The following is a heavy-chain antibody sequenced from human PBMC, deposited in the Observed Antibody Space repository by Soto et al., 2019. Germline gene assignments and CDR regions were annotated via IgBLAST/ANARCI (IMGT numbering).Heavy chain of an antibody. D-gene: IGHD6-19*01. CDR2: IRSFDYRT. CDR1: GFAFSQYG. J-gene: IGHJ4*02. CDR3: AKDVESGWYEAFDY. Sequence: GGSLRLSCTASGFAFSQYGVSWVRQAPGKGLEWVSSIRSFDYRTNYADSVKGRFTISRDNSKSTLSLQMNSLRAEDTAVYYCAKDVESGWYEAFDYWGPGTLVTVSS. V-gene: IGHV3-23*01.